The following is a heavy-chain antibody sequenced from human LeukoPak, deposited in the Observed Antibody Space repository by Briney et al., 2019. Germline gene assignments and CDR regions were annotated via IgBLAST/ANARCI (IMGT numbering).Heavy chain of an antibody. Sequence: GGSLRLSCAAAGFTFDTYPMNWVRQAPGRGLEWISYISSNRDTIYYAASVKGRFTISRDNARYSLYLQMNSLRAEDTAVYYCARLKRNYYVRWSNWFDPWGQGTLVTVSS. CDR2: ISSNRDTI. J-gene: IGHJ5*02. V-gene: IGHV3-48*01. CDR3: ARLKRNYYVRWSNWFDP. CDR1: GFTFDTYP. D-gene: IGHD3-10*02.